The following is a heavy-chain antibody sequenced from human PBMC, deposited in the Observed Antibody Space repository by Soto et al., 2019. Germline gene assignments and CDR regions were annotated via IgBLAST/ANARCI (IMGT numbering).Heavy chain of an antibody. CDR2: IYYSGST. D-gene: IGHD6-19*01. CDR1: GGSISSSSYY. V-gene: IGHV4-39*01. Sequence: PSETLSLTCTVSGGSISSSSYYWGWIRQPPGKGLEWIGSIYYSGSTYYNPSLKSRVTISVDTSKNQFSLKLSSVTAADTAVYYCASTYSSGWYGDYYGMDFWGQGTRVTVSS. J-gene: IGHJ6*02. CDR3: ASTYSSGWYGDYYGMDF.